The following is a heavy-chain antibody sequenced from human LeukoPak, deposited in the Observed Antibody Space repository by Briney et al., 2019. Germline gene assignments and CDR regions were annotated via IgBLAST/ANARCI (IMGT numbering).Heavy chain of an antibody. CDR2: IYYSGST. D-gene: IGHD3-22*01. CDR1: GGSISSYY. Sequence: PSETLSLTCTVSGGSISSYYWSWIRQPPGKGLEWIGYIYYSGSTNYNPSLKSRVTISVDTSKNQFSLKLSSVTAADTAVYSCARFAPGGSSGYYYSDAFDIWGQGTMVTDSP. J-gene: IGHJ3*02. V-gene: IGHV4-59*01. CDR3: ARFAPGGSSGYYYSDAFDI.